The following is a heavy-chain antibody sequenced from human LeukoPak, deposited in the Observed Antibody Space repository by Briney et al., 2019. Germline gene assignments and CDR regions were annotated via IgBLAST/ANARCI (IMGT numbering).Heavy chain of an antibody. CDR1: GYSISSGYY. CDR3: ARLTFGVWGHYFDY. J-gene: IGHJ4*02. D-gene: IGHD3-3*01. V-gene: IGHV4-38-2*02. Sequence: SETLSLTCTVSGYSISSGYYWGWIRQPPGKGLEWIGSIYHSGSTYYNPSLKSRVTISVDTSKNQFSLKLSSVTAADTAVYYCARLTFGVWGHYFDYWGQGTLVTVSS. CDR2: IYHSGST.